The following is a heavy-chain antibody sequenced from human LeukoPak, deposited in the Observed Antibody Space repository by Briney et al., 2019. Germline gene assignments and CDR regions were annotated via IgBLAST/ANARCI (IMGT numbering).Heavy chain of an antibody. V-gene: IGHV3-73*01. CDR1: GFTFSGSA. D-gene: IGHD2-2*01. CDR2: IRSKANSYAT. J-gene: IGHJ4*02. CDR3: AKETLPAAIECYFDY. Sequence: GGSLRLSCAASGFTFSGSAMHWVRQASGKGLEWVGRIRSKANSYATAYAASVKGRFTISRDDSKNTAYLQMNSLRAEDTAVYYCAKETLPAAIECYFDYWGQGTLVTVSS.